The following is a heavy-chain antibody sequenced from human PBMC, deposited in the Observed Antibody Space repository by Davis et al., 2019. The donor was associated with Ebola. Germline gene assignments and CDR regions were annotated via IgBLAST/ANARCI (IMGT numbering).Heavy chain of an antibody. Sequence: SGPTLVKPTQTLTLTCTFSGFSLSTSGMRVRWIRQPPGKALEWLARIDWDDDKFYSTSLKTRLTISKDTSKNQVVLTMTNMDPVDTATYYCARIAVAGTSFDYWGQGTLVTVSS. CDR1: GFSLSTSGMR. J-gene: IGHJ4*02. CDR2: IDWDDDK. D-gene: IGHD6-19*01. CDR3: ARIAVAGTSFDY. V-gene: IGHV2-70*04.